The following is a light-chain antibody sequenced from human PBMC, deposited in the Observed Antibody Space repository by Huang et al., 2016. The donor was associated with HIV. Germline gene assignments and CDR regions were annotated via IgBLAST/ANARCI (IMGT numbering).Light chain of an antibody. J-gene: IGKJ4*01. CDR2: DAT. CDR3: QQRVNGLT. V-gene: IGKV3-11*01. Sequence: EIVLTQSPATLSFFPGQRVSLSCRASQNINTHLVLYQQRPGQPPLLLIYDATSRVPGVAARFSGSGSGADFTLTISSLESEDFATYYCQQRVNGLTFGGGTKV. CDR1: QNINTH.